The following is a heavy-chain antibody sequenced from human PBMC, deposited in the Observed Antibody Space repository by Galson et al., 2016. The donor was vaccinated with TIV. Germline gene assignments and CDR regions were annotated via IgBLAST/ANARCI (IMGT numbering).Heavy chain of an antibody. Sequence: LSLTCTVSGGSITLGSFYWTWIRQPAGKGLEWIGRIYTSGTTNYNASLKSRVTISLDTSKSHVSLKLSSVTAADTAVYYCARDKSRRGCFDPWGQGSLVTVSS. V-gene: IGHV4-61*02. J-gene: IGHJ5*02. CDR2: IYTSGTT. CDR3: ARDKSRRGCFDP. CDR1: GGSITLGSFY.